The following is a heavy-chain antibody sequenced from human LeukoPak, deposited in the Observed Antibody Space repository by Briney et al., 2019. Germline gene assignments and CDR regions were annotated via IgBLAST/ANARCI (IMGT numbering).Heavy chain of an antibody. J-gene: IGHJ4*02. D-gene: IGHD1-26*01. Sequence: HSGGSLRLSCAASGFTFSRYWMHWVRQAPGKGLVWVSLIKNDGSSTTYADSVKGRFTISRDNAKNTLFLQMNSLRADDTAVYYCASALGGQGGHWGQGTLVTVSS. V-gene: IGHV3-74*03. CDR2: IKNDGSST. CDR1: GFTFSRYW. CDR3: ASALGGQGGH.